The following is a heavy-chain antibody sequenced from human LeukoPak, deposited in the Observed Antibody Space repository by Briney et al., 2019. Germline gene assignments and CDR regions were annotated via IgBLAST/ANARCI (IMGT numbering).Heavy chain of an antibody. V-gene: IGHV1-24*01. CDR3: ATARPSYYYGSGSHRKDAFDY. J-gene: IGHJ4*02. CDR1: GYTLTELS. D-gene: IGHD3-10*01. CDR2: FDPEDGET. Sequence: ASVKVSCKVSGYTLTELSMHWVRQAPGKGLEWMGGFDPEDGETIYAQKFQGRVTMTEDTSTDTAYMELSSPRSEDTAVYYCATARPSYYYGSGSHRKDAFDYWGQGTLVTVSS.